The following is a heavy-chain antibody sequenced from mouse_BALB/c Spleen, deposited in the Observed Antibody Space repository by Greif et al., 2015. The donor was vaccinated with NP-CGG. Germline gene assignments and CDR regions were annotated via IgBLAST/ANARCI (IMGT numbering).Heavy chain of an antibody. CDR1: GFSLTSYG. V-gene: IGHV2-5*01. Sequence: QVQLQQSGPGLVQPSQSLSITCTVSGFSLTSYGVHWVRQSPGKGLEWLGVIWRGGSTDYNAAFMSRLSITKDNSKSQVFFKMNSLQADDTAIYYCAKRVYYGSSYAMDYWGQGTSVTVSS. CDR3: AKRVYYGSSYAMDY. CDR2: IWRGGST. D-gene: IGHD1-1*01. J-gene: IGHJ4*01.